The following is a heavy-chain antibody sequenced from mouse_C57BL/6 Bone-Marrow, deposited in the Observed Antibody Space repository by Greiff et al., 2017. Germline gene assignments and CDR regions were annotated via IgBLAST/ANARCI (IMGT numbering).Heavy chain of an antibody. CDR3: TTGLLLN. D-gene: IGHD2-3*01. CDR1: GFNFKDYY. V-gene: IGHV14-4*01. Sequence: EVQLQQPGAELVRPGASVKLSCTASGFNFKDYYMHWVKQRPEQGLEWIGWIDPENGDTDYASKFQGKATITADPSSNTAYLQLSSLTSEDTAVYYCTTGLLLNWGQGTLVTVSA. J-gene: IGHJ3*01. CDR2: IDPENGDT.